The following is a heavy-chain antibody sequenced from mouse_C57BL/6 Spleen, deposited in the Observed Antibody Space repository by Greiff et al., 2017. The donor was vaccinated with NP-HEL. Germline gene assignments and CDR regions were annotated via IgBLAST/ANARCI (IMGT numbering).Heavy chain of an antibody. V-gene: IGHV1-75*01. Sequence: QVQLQQSGPELVKPGASVKISCKASGYTFTDYYINWVKQRPGQGLEWIGWIFPGSGSTYYNEKFKGKATLTVDKSSSTAYMLLSSLTSEDSAVYFGAREEDYDYDGTAWFAYWGQGTLVTVSA. CDR3: AREEDYDYDGTAWFAY. CDR2: IFPGSGST. D-gene: IGHD2-4*01. CDR1: GYTFTDYY. J-gene: IGHJ3*01.